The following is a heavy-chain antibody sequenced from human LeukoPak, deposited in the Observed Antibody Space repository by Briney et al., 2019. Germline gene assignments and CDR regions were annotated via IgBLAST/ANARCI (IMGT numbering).Heavy chain of an antibody. Sequence: GGSLRLSCVASGFTFSSFGMHWVRQAPGKGLERVAFISYDGSKKYYADSVKGRFTFSRDNSQNTVSLQMNSLRAEDTAVYYCAKGFLYDILTGLDYWGQGTLATVSS. J-gene: IGHJ4*02. CDR1: GFTFSSFG. CDR3: AKGFLYDILTGLDY. CDR2: ISYDGSKK. D-gene: IGHD3-9*01. V-gene: IGHV3-30*18.